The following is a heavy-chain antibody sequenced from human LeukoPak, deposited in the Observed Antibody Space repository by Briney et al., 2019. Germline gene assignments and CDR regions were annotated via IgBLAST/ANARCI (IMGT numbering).Heavy chain of an antibody. Sequence: ASLKVSCKASGYTFTGYYMHWGRQAPGQGLEWMGGINPNSVGTNYAHKFQGRVTMTRDTSISTAYMELSRLRSDDTAVYYCAREAPAVGLAAAGFDYWGQGTLVSVSS. V-gene: IGHV1-2*02. J-gene: IGHJ4*02. CDR2: INPNSVGT. CDR3: AREAPAVGLAAAGFDY. CDR1: GYTFTGYY. D-gene: IGHD6-13*01.